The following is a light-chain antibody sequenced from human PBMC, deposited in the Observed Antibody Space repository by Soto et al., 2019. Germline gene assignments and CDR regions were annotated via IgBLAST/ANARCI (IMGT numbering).Light chain of an antibody. J-gene: IGLJ1*01. V-gene: IGLV2-14*01. Sequence: QSVLTQPASVSGSPGQSITISCPGTSSDVGGYNYVSWYQQHPGKAPKLMIYDVSNRPSGVSNRFSGSKSGNTASLTISGLQAEDEADYYCSSYTSSSTRVFRTGTNVPVL. CDR1: SSDVGGYNY. CDR2: DVS. CDR3: SSYTSSSTRV.